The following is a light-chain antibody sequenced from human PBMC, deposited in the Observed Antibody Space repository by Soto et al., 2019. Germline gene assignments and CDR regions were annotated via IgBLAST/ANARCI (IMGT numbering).Light chain of an antibody. CDR3: QQYGSSQWT. J-gene: IGKJ1*01. CDR2: AAS. CDR1: QDINIY. Sequence: DIQMTQSPSSLSASVGDRVTITCRAGQDINIYLAWYQQKPGKVPKLLISAASTLQSGVPSRFSGSGSGTDFTLTISSLQPEDVATYYCQQYGSSQWTFGQGTKVEIK. V-gene: IGKV1-27*01.